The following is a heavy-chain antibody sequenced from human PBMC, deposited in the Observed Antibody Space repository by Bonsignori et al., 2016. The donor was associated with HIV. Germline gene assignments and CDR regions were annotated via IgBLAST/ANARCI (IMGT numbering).Heavy chain of an antibody. J-gene: IGHJ4*02. CDR3: AKGSTDLKY. Sequence: SETLSLTCTVSGGSISNYYWTWIRQPAGKGLEWIGRIYAGGSTDYNPSLKSRVTMTGDTSKNQLSLKVNSVTAADTAVYYCAKGSTDLKYWGQGTLVTVSS. CDR2: IYAGGST. V-gene: IGHV4-4*07. CDR1: GGSISNYY. D-gene: IGHD3/OR15-3a*01.